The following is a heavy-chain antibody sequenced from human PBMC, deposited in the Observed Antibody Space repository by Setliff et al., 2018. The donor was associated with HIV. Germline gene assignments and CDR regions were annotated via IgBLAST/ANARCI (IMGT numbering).Heavy chain of an antibody. V-gene: IGHV4-39*07. D-gene: IGHD5-18*01. CDR1: GGSISSSSYY. CDR3: AREPRGYSYGALYFDY. J-gene: IGHJ4*02. Sequence: SETLSLTCTVSGGSISSSSYYWGWIRQPPGKGLEWIGRINYSGSTYYNPSLKSRVTISVDTSKNQFSLKLSSVTAADTAVYYCAREPRGYSYGALYFDYWGQGTLVTVS. CDR2: INYSGST.